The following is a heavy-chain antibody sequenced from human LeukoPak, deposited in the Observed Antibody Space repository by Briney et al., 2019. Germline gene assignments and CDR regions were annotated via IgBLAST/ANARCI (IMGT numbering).Heavy chain of an antibody. CDR3: ARENSGSYREFDY. Sequence: PSETLSLTCTVSGGSLSSNSYYWSWIRQPAGKGLEWIGRIYTSGSTNYNASLKSRVSMSVDTSKNQFSLKLSSVTAADTAVFYCARENSGSYREFDYWGQGTLVTVSS. J-gene: IGHJ4*02. CDR1: GGSLSSNSYY. V-gene: IGHV4-61*02. D-gene: IGHD1-26*01. CDR2: IYTSGST.